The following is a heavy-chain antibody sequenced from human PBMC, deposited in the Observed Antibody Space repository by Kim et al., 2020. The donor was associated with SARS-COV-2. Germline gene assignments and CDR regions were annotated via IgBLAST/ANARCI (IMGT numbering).Heavy chain of an antibody. D-gene: IGHD3-16*01. Sequence: YRADSVRGRLTISRDNSKNTLHLQMDSLRVEDTAVYYCARDLTFTASFDYWGQGTLVTVSS. J-gene: IGHJ4*02. V-gene: IGHV3-30*01. CDR3: ARDLTFTASFDY.